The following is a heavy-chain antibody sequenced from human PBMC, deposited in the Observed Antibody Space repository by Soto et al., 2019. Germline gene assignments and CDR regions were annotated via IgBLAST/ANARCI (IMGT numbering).Heavy chain of an antibody. Sequence: GGSLRLSCAASGFTFSSYGMHWVRQAPGKGLEWVAVIWYDGSNKYYADSVKGRFTISRDNSKNTLYLQMNSLRAEDTAVYYCARENIAAAGRAPAEEPYFDPWGQGTLVTVSS. J-gene: IGHJ5*02. D-gene: IGHD6-13*01. CDR3: ARENIAAAGRAPAEEPYFDP. CDR2: IWYDGSNK. CDR1: GFTFSSYG. V-gene: IGHV3-33*01.